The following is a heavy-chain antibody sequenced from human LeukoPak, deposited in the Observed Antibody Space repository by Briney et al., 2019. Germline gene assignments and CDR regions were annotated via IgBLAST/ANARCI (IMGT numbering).Heavy chain of an antibody. V-gene: IGHV3-30*03. CDR2: ISYDGSNK. CDR1: GFTFSNYG. Sequence: GGSLRLSCAASGFTFSNYGMHWVRQAPGKGLEWVAFISYDGSNKYYTDSVKGRFTISRDNSKNTLYLQMNSLRVEDTAVYYCARNGYSYGYEVDYWGQGTLVTVSS. CDR3: ARNGYSYGYEVDY. D-gene: IGHD5-18*01. J-gene: IGHJ4*02.